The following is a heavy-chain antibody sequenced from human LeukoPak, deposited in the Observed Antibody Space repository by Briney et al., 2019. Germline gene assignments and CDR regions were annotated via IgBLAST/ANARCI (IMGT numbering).Heavy chain of an antibody. CDR3: AGGYCSGGSCYSLNWFDP. CDR2: INHSGST. Sequence: SETLSLTCAVYGGSFSGYYWSWIRQPPGKGLEWIGEINHSGSTNYNPSLKSRVTISVDTSKNQFSLKLSSVTAADTAVYYCAGGYCSGGSCYSLNWFDPWGQGTLVTVSS. D-gene: IGHD2-15*01. J-gene: IGHJ5*02. CDR1: GGSFSGYY. V-gene: IGHV4-34*01.